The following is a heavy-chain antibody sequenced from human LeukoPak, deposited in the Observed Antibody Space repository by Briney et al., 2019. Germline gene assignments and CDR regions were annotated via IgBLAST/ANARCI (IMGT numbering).Heavy chain of an antibody. J-gene: IGHJ3*02. V-gene: IGHV1-2*02. CDR1: GYTFTGYY. CDR3: ARRYCSSTSSTVCAFDI. Sequence: ASVKVSCKASGYTFTGYYMHWVRQAPGQGLECMAWINPNSGYTNYAQKFQDRVTMTRETSISTAYMELSSLRSDDTAVYYCARRYCSSTSSTVCAFDIWGQGTMVTVSS. D-gene: IGHD2-2*01. CDR2: INPNSGYT.